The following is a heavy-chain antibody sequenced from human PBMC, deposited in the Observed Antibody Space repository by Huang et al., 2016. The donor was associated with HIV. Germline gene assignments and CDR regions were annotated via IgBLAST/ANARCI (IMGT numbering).Heavy chain of an antibody. CDR1: GDTFRKYA. CDR3: ARGMWDSNWDGTDWLLRHFDS. J-gene: IGHJ4*02. V-gene: IGHV1-69*13. CDR2: KNTSFGTP. Sequence: QFQLVQSGAEVKKPGSSVRVSCRASGDTFRKYAISWVRQAPGQGIEWMGEKNTSFGTPKYEQKFQGRSTISAKESTSTVYVELSSLTFQDTAVYYCARGMWDSNWDGTDWLLRHFDSWGQGTLVTVSS. D-gene: IGHD2-15*01.